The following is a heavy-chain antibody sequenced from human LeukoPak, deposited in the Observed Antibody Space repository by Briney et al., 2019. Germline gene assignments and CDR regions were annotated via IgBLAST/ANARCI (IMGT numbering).Heavy chain of an antibody. V-gene: IGHV3-23*01. D-gene: IGHD6-19*01. CDR3: AKPMSTVTSGWYKY. Sequence: GGSLRLSCAASGFTFSSYAMSWVRQAPGKGLEWVSAITGSGDSTYYADSVKGRFTISRDNPKKTLYLQMNSLRAEDSAVYYCAKPMSTVTSGWYKYWGQGILVTVSS. CDR1: GFTFSSYA. J-gene: IGHJ4*02. CDR2: ITGSGDST.